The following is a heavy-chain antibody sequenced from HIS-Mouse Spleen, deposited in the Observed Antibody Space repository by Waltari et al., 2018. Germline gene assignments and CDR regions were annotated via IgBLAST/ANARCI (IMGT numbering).Heavy chain of an antibody. CDR2: INHSGST. CDR3: ASRVGATPFDY. V-gene: IGHV4-34*01. CDR1: GGSFSGYY. D-gene: IGHD1-26*01. J-gene: IGHJ4*02. Sequence: QVQLQQWGAGLLKPSETLSLTCAVYGGSFSGYYWSWIRQPPGKGLEWIGEINHSGSTNYNPSLKSRVTILVDTSKNQFSLKLSSVTAADTAVYYCASRVGATPFDYWGQGTLVTVSS.